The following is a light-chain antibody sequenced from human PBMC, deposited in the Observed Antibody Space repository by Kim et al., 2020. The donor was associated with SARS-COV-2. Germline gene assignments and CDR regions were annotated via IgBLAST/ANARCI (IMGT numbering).Light chain of an antibody. CDR3: QRYNSVSSEFA. V-gene: IGKV1-27*01. Sequence: DIQMTQSPSFLSASVGDRVTITCRASQGISTFLAWYQHKPGKAPKLLIYGASTLQSGVASRFSGSGSGTEFILTINSLQPEDFATYYCQRYNSVSSEFAFGPGTKVDIK. CDR2: GAS. CDR1: QGISTF. J-gene: IGKJ3*01.